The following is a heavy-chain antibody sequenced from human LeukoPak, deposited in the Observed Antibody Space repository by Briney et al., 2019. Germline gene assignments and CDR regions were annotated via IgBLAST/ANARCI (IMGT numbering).Heavy chain of an antibody. Sequence: GSSVKVSCKASGGTFSSYAISWVRPAPGQGLEWMGGIIPIFGTANYAQKFQGRVTITADKSTSTAYMELSSLRSEDTAVYYCASPGKVVTSFYFDYWGQGTLVTVSS. V-gene: IGHV1-69*06. CDR1: GGTFSSYA. CDR2: IIPIFGTA. J-gene: IGHJ4*02. CDR3: ASPGKVVTSFYFDY. D-gene: IGHD4-23*01.